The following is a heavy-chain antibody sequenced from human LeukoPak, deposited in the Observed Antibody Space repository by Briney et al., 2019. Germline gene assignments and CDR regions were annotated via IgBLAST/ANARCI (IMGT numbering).Heavy chain of an antibody. CDR2: INHSGST. V-gene: IGHV4-34*01. J-gene: IGHJ3*01. D-gene: IGHD2-21*01. Sequence: SETLSLTCAVYGGSFSGYYWSWIRQPPGKGLEWIGEINHSGSTNYNPSLKSRVTISIDMSKNQISLNLSSMTAADTAVYYCARDRRVRGFDLWGQGTMVTVSS. CDR1: GGSFSGYY. CDR3: ARDRRVRGFDL.